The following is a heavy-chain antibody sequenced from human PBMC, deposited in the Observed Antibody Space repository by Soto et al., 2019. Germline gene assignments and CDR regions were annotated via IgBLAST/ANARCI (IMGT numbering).Heavy chain of an antibody. CDR1: GYTFTSYG. Sequence: QVQLVQSGAEVKKPGASVKVACKASGYTFTSYGISWVRQAPGQGLEWMGWISAYNGNTNYAQKLQGRVTMTTDTSTSTAYMELRSLRSDDTAVYYCARDSDEGGYYYYYYVDVWGKGTTVTVSS. J-gene: IGHJ6*03. V-gene: IGHV1-18*01. CDR3: ARDSDEGGYYYYYYVDV. CDR2: ISAYNGNT.